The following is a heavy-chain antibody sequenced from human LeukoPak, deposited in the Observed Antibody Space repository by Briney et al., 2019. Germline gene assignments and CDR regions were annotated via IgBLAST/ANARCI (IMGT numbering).Heavy chain of an antibody. V-gene: IGHV3-23*01. CDR2: ISGSGGST. CDR1: GFTFSSYA. Sequence: GGSLRLSCAASGFTFSSYAMSWVGQAPGKGLEWVSAISGSGGSTYYADSVKGRFTISRDNSKNTLYLQMNSLRAEDTAVYYCAKSDDYAPYYFDYWGQGTLVTVSS. CDR3: AKSDDYAPYYFDY. J-gene: IGHJ4*02. D-gene: IGHD3-16*01.